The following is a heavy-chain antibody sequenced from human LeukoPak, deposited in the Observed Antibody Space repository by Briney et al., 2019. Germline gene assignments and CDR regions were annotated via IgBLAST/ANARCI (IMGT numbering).Heavy chain of an antibody. Sequence: GGSLRLSCAASGFTFSSYSMNWVRQAPGKGLEWVSYISSSSSTIYYADSVKGRFTISRDNAKNSLYLQMNSLRAEDTAVYYCARDLLGYNWNYIDYWGQGTLVTVSS. CDR3: ARDLLGYNWNYIDY. V-gene: IGHV3-48*01. CDR1: GFTFSSYS. D-gene: IGHD1-20*01. CDR2: ISSSSSTI. J-gene: IGHJ4*02.